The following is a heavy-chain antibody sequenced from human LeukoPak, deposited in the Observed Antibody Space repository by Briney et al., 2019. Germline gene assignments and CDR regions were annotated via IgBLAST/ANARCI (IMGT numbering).Heavy chain of an antibody. V-gene: IGHV4-59*08. CDR1: GGSISSYY. D-gene: IGHD2-21*02. Sequence: SETLSLTCTVSGGSISSYYWSWIRQPPGKGLEWIGYIYYSGSTNYNPSLKSRVTISVDTSKNQFSLKLSSVTAADTAVYYCARHYCGGDCYPFDYWGQGTLVTVSS. CDR2: IYYSGST. J-gene: IGHJ4*02. CDR3: ARHYCGGDCYPFDY.